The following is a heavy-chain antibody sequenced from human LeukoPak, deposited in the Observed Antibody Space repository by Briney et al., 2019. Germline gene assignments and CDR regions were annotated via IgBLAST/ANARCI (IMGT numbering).Heavy chain of an antibody. Sequence: SETLSLTCAVYGGSFSGYYWSWIRQTPGKGLEWIGEINHSGSTNYGPSLKSRVTISVDTSKNQFSLKLSSVTAADTAVYYCARVRSGYDWVAFDIWGQGTMVTVSS. V-gene: IGHV4-34*01. CDR3: ARVRSGYDWVAFDI. D-gene: IGHD5-12*01. J-gene: IGHJ3*02. CDR1: GGSFSGYY. CDR2: INHSGST.